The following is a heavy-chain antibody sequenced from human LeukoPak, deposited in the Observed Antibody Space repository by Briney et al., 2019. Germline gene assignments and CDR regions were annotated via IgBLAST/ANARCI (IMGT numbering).Heavy chain of an antibody. V-gene: IGHV3-48*03. CDR2: ISSSGSTI. CDR1: GFTFSSYE. CDR3: AELGITMIGGV. Sequence: GGSLRLSCAASGFTFSSYEMNWVRQAPGKGLEWVSYISSSGSTICYADSVKGRFTISRDNAKNSLYLQMDSLRAEDTAVYYCAELGITMIGGVWGKGTTVTISS. J-gene: IGHJ6*04. D-gene: IGHD3-10*02.